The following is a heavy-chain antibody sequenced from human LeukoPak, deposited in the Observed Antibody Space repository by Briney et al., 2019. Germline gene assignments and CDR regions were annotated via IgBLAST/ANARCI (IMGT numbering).Heavy chain of an antibody. CDR1: GFTFRSYD. V-gene: IGHV3-13*01. Sequence: GGSLRLSCAASGFTFRSYDMHWVRRATGKGLEWVSGIGTAGEIYYPGSVKGRFTISRENAKNSLYLQMNSLRAGDTAVYYCARAAYSSTWYSRYFDCGAVAPWSLSPQ. CDR2: IGTAGEI. CDR3: ARAAYSSTWYSRYFDC. J-gene: IGHJ2*01. D-gene: IGHD6-13*01.